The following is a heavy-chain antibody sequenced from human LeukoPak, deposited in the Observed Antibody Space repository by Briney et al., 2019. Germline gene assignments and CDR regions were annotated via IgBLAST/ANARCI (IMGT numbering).Heavy chain of an antibody. CDR1: GFTFDDYG. CDR2: INWNGGST. CDR3: ARVIYSGYGAYYYYYGMDV. Sequence: GGSLRLSCAASGFTFDDYGMSWVRQAPGKGLEWVSGINWNGGSTGYADSVKGRFTISRGNAKNSLYLQMNSLRAEDTALYYCARVIYSGYGAYYYYYGMDVWGQGTTVTVSS. D-gene: IGHD5-12*01. V-gene: IGHV3-20*04. J-gene: IGHJ6*02.